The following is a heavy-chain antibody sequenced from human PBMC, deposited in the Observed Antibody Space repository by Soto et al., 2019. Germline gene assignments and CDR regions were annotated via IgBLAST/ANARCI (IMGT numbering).Heavy chain of an antibody. Sequence: ASVKVSCKVSGYTLTELSMHWVRQAPGKGLEWMGGFDPEDGETIYAQKFQGRVTMTEDTSTDTAYMELSSLRSEDTAVYYCATNVLLWFGELYEYFFDYWGQGTLVTVSS. D-gene: IGHD3-10*01. V-gene: IGHV1-24*01. J-gene: IGHJ4*02. CDR1: GYTLTELS. CDR2: FDPEDGET. CDR3: ATNVLLWFGELYEYFFDY.